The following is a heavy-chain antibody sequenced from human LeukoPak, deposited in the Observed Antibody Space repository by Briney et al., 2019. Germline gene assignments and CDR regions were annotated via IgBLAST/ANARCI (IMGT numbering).Heavy chain of an antibody. CDR3: ARSSLTIFGVAAYYYYYMDV. V-gene: IGHV4-39*07. Sequence: SETLSLTCTVSGGSISSSSYYWGWIRQPPGKGLEWIGSIYYSGSTNYNPSLKSRVTISVDKSKNQFSLKLSSVTAADTAVYYCARSSLTIFGVAAYYYYYMDVWGKGTTVTVSS. J-gene: IGHJ6*03. CDR2: IYYSGST. CDR1: GGSISSSSYY. D-gene: IGHD3-3*01.